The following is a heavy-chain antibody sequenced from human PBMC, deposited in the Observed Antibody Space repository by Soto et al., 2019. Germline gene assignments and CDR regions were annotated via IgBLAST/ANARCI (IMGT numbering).Heavy chain of an antibody. CDR2: ISGSGGST. CDR1: GFTFSSYA. J-gene: IGHJ6*02. V-gene: IGHV3-23*01. Sequence: GGSLRLSCAASGFTFSSYAMSWVRQAPGKGLEWVSVISGSGGSTYYADSMKGRFTISRDNSKNTLYLQMNSLRAEDTAVYYCAKLQGNYYYYGMDVWGQGTTVTVSS. CDR3: AKLQGNYYYYGMDV.